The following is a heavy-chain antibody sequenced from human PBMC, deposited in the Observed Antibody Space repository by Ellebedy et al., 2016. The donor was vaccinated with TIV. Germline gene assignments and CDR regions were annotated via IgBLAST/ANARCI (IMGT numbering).Heavy chain of an antibody. V-gene: IGHV4-39*07. Sequence: MPGGSLRLSCTVPGGSISSRSYYWGWIRQPPGKGLEWIGCIYYSGSTYYNPSLKSRVTISVDTSKNQFSLKLSSVTDAYTAVYYCAKFHSGSYYFDYWGQGTLVTVSS. D-gene: IGHD1-26*01. J-gene: IGHJ4*02. CDR3: AKFHSGSYYFDY. CDR2: IYYSGST. CDR1: GGSISSRSYY.